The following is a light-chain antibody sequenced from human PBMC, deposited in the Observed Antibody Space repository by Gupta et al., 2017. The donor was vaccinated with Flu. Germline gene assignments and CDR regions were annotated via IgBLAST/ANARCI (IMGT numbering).Light chain of an antibody. CDR2: STN. J-gene: IGLJ3*02. CDR3: ELYMGSFV. Sequence: QTVVTQEPSFSVSPGGTVTLTCGLSSGSVSTSYYPSWYQQTPGQAPRTLIYSTNTRSSGVPYCFSGSILATTDALTITGAEAEDESYYYCELYMGSFVLGGGTKLTVL. CDR1: SGSVSTSYY. V-gene: IGLV8-61*02.